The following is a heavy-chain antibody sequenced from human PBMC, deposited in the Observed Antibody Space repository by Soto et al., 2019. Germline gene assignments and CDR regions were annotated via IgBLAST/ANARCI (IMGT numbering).Heavy chain of an antibody. CDR3: ARDLQLPTVTTGGWFDP. CDR2: IYYSGST. CDR1: GGSISSGGYY. J-gene: IGHJ5*02. V-gene: IGHV4-31*03. Sequence: QVQLQESGPGLVKPSQTLSLTCTVSGGSISSGGYYWSWIRQHPGKGLEWIGYIYYSGSTYYNPSLMSRVTISVDTSKNQFSLKLSSVTAAYTAVYYCARDLQLPTVTTGGWFDPWGQGTLVTVSS. D-gene: IGHD4-17*01.